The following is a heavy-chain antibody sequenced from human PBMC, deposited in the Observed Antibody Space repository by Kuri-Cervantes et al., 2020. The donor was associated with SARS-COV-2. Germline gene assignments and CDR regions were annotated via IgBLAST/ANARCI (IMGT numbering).Heavy chain of an antibody. CDR1: GFTFSSYG. J-gene: IGHJ4*02. CDR3: GSPRGYSYGYISFGAIDY. CDR2: IRYDGSNK. V-gene: IGHV3-30*02. Sequence: GGSLRLSCAASGFTFSSYGMHWVRQAPGKGLKWVAFIRYDGSNKYYADSVKGRFTISRDNSKNTLYLQMNSLRAEDTAVYYCGSPRGYSYGYISFGAIDYWGQGTLVTVSS. D-gene: IGHD5-18*01.